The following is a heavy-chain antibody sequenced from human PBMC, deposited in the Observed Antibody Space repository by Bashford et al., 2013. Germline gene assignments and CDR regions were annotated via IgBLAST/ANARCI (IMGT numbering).Heavy chain of an antibody. Sequence: VRQAPGKGLEWVSGINWNGGSTAHADSVKGRFTIFRDNAKNSLYLQMNSLRAEDTALYYCARDRSFXVSYYYGMDVVGPRGPRSPSP. CDR3: ARDRSFXVSYYYGMDV. D-gene: IGHD2-15*01. V-gene: IGHV3-20*03. J-gene: IGHJ6*02. CDR2: INWNGGST.